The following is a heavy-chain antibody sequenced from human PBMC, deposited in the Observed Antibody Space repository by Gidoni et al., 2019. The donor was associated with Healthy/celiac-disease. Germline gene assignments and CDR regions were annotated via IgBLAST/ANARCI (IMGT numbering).Heavy chain of an antibody. CDR1: GGTFSSYA. J-gene: IGHJ6*02. CDR2: IIPILGIA. V-gene: IGHV1-69*09. CDR3: ARERYTRTNDRYYYYGMDV. Sequence: QVQLVQSGAEVKKPGSTVKVSCKASGGTFSSYAISWVRQAPGQGLEWMGRIIPILGIANYAQKFQGRVTITADKSTSTAYMELSSLRSEDTAVYYCARERYTRTNDRYYYYGMDVWGQGTTVTVSS. D-gene: IGHD1-1*01.